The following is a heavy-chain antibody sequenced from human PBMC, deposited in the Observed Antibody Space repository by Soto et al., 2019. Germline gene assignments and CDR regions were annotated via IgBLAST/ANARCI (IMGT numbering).Heavy chain of an antibody. J-gene: IGHJ6*02. V-gene: IGHV4-59*01. Sequence: LSLTCTVSGCSISSYYWSWIRQPPGKGLEWIGYIYYSGSTNYNPSLKSRVTISVDTSKNQFSLKLSSVTAADTAVYYCARGDGILRYYYGMDVWGQGTTVTVSS. D-gene: IGHD1-20*01. CDR3: ARGDGILRYYYGMDV. CDR1: GCSISSYY. CDR2: IYYSGST.